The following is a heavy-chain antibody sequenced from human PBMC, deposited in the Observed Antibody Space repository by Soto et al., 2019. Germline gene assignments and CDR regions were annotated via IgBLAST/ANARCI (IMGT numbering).Heavy chain of an antibody. CDR2: IYYSGST. CDR1: GGSISSYF. Sequence: QVQLQESGPGLVKPSETLSLTCTVSGGSISSYFWSWIRQPPGKGLEWIGYIYYSGSTNYNPSLKSXXXXXVDXXXXXXXXXXXXXXAADTAVYYCARDPKGNNWFDPWGQGTLVTVSS. V-gene: IGHV4-59*01. CDR3: ARDPKGNNWFDP. J-gene: IGHJ5*02.